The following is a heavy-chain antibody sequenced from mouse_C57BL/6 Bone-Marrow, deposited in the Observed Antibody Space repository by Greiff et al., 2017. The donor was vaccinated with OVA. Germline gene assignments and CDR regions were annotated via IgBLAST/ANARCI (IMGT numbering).Heavy chain of an antibody. CDR3: ARDQVGRDYYAMDY. D-gene: IGHD1-1*02. V-gene: IGHV5-4*01. J-gene: IGHJ4*01. CDR1: GFTFSSYA. CDR2: ISDGGSYT. Sequence: EVMLVESGGGLVKPGGSLKLSCAASGFTFSSYAMSWVRQTPEKRLEWVATISDGGSYTYYPDNVKGRFTISRDNAKNNLYLQMRHLKSEDTAMYYCARDQVGRDYYAMDYWGQGTSVTVSS.